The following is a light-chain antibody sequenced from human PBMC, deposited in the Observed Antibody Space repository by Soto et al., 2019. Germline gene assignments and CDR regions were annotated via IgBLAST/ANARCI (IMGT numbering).Light chain of an antibody. V-gene: IGKV2D-29*01. CDR3: MQSIQLPGT. CDR1: QSLLYSDGKTY. CDR2: EVS. Sequence: EILMTQTPLSLSVTPGQPASMWFKSSQSLLYSDGKTYLFWYLQKPGQPPQLLIYEVSNRFSGVPDRFSGSGSGTDFTLQISRMEAEDVGVYYCMQSIQLPGTFGQGTRLEIK. J-gene: IGKJ5*01.